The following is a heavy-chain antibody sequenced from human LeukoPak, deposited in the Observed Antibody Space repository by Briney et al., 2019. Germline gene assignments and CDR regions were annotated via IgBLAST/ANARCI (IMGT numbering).Heavy chain of an antibody. CDR3: ARAGPSYNWNINWFDP. CDR1: GGSISSGGYY. J-gene: IGHJ5*02. D-gene: IGHD1-20*01. V-gene: IGHV4-30-2*01. CDR2: IYHSGST. Sequence: SETLSLTCTVSGGSISSGGYYWSWIRQHPGKGLEWIGYIYHSGSTYYNPSLKSRVTISVDRSKNQFSLKLSSVTAADTAVYYCARAGPSYNWNINWFDPWGQGTLVTVSS.